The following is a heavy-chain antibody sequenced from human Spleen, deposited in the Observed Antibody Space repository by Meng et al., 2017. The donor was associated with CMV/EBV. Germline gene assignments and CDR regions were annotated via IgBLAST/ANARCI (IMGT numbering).Heavy chain of an antibody. J-gene: IGHJ4*02. CDR3: AKGIRRDGYNFDY. CDR1: GFTFSSYA. CDR2: IYSSGSST. V-gene: IGHV3-23*03. Sequence: ASGFTFSSYAMSWVRQAPGKGLGWVSIIYSSGSSTYYADSVKGRFTISRDNSKNTLYLQMNSLRAEDTAVYYCAKGIRRDGYNFDYWGQGTLVTVSS. D-gene: IGHD5-24*01.